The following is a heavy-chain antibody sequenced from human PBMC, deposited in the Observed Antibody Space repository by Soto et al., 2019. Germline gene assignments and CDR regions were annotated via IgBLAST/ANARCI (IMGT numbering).Heavy chain of an antibody. Sequence: EVQLLESGGGLVQPGGSLRLSCAASGSTFSSYAMSWVRQAPGKGLEWVSAISGSGGSTYYADSVKGRFTISRDNSKNTLYLQMNSLRAEDTAVYYCAKPRQGSSGWAWFDPWGQGTLVTVSS. CDR3: AKPRQGSSGWAWFDP. V-gene: IGHV3-23*01. D-gene: IGHD6-19*01. CDR1: GSTFSSYA. CDR2: ISGSGGST. J-gene: IGHJ5*02.